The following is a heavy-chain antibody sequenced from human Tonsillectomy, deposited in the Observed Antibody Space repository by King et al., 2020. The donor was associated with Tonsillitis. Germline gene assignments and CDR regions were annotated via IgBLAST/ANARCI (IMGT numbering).Heavy chain of an antibody. CDR3: AQTSYYDSSGYSFGAFEI. CDR1: GFSLSTDGMR. Sequence: VTLQESGPALVKPPQTLTLTCTFSGFSLSTDGMRVSWIRQPPGKALEWLARIDWDDDKFYNTSLKTRLTISKDTSKNQVGLTMTNMDPVDTATYYCAQTSYYDSSGYSFGAFEIWGQGTMVTVS. D-gene: IGHD3-22*01. V-gene: IGHV2-70*04. CDR2: IDWDDDK. J-gene: IGHJ3*02.